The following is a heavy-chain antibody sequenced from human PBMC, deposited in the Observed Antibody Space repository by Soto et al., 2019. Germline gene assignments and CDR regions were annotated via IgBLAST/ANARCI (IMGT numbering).Heavy chain of an antibody. Sequence: QVQLVQSGAEVKKPGSSVKVSCKASGGTFSSYAISWVRQAPGQGLEWMGGIIPIFGTANYAQKFQGRVTITADESTSSAYMELSSLRSEDAAVYYCAGARDIVVVPAAYYYYGMDVWGQGTTVTVSS. D-gene: IGHD2-2*01. J-gene: IGHJ6*02. V-gene: IGHV1-69*01. CDR3: AGARDIVVVPAAYYYYGMDV. CDR2: IIPIFGTA. CDR1: GGTFSSYA.